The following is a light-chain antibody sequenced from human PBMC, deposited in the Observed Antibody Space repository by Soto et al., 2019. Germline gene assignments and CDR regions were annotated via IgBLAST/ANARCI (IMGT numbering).Light chain of an antibody. CDR1: QSVSSY. V-gene: IGKV3-11*01. CDR3: QQRSNWPPT. J-gene: IGKJ1*01. Sequence: IVLTQSPATLSLYTRERGDGYCTAIQSVSSYLAWYQQKPGQAPRLLIYDASNRATGIPARFSGSGSGTDFTLTISSLEPEDFAVYYCQQRSNWPPTFGEGTKVDIK. CDR2: DAS.